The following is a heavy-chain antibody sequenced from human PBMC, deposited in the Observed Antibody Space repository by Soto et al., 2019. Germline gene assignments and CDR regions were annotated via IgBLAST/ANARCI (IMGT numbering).Heavy chain of an antibody. CDR1: GGSISSGGYP. CDR3: AREFPYYESSDSYFDY. D-gene: IGHD3-16*01. V-gene: IGHV4-30-2*01. CDR2: IYHSGST. J-gene: IGHJ4*02. Sequence: ALSLPCSVSGGSISSGGYPWIWIRQPPGKGLEWIGYIYHSGSTYYNPSLKSRVTPDTSKNQFSLHLNSVTPEDTAVYYCAREFPYYESSDSYFDYWGQGALVTVSS.